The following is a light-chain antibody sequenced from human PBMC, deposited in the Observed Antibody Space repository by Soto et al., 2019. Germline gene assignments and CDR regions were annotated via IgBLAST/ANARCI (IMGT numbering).Light chain of an antibody. CDR1: QSIRRF. J-gene: IGKJ1*01. Sequence: DIQMTQPPSSLSAAVGHRVTITCRSSQSIRRFLAWYQQKPGKAPKLLIYKASNLESGVPSRFSGSGSGTEFTLTISSLQHDDLAVYYCQQYNYYRWTFGQGTNLDIK. CDR3: QQYNYYRWT. V-gene: IGKV1-5*03. CDR2: KAS.